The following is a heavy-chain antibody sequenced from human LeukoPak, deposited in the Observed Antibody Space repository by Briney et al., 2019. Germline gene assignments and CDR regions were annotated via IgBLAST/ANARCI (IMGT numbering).Heavy chain of an antibody. D-gene: IGHD3-22*01. CDR2: ISGSGGST. Sequence: GGSLRLSCAASGFTFSSYAMSWVRQAPGKGLEWVSAISGSGGSTYYADSVKGRFTIFRDNSKNTLYLQMNSLRAEDTAVYYCAKHTMIVVVLYYFDYWGQGTLVTVSS. V-gene: IGHV3-23*01. CDR3: AKHTMIVVVLYYFDY. J-gene: IGHJ4*02. CDR1: GFTFSSYA.